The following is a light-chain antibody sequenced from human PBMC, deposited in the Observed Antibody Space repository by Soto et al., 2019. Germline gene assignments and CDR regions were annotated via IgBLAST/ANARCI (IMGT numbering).Light chain of an antibody. J-gene: IGLJ1*01. CDR3: SSFTSSNSYL. V-gene: IGLV2-14*03. CDR1: SSDVGAYNY. Sequence: QSVLTQPASVSGSPGQSITISCTGTSSDVGAYNYVSWYQHHPGKAPKLMIYDVSNRPSGVPNRFSGSKSANTASLTISGLQAEDEADYYCSSFTSSNSYLFGSGTKFTVL. CDR2: DVS.